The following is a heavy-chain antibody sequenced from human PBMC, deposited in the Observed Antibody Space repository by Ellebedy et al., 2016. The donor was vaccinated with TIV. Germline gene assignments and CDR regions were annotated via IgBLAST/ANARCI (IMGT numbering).Heavy chain of an antibody. Sequence: PGGSLRLSCAASGFTLSTYAIHWVRQAPGKGLGWVAVISFDGTNKYYADSVKGRFTMSRDTSKNTLFLQMNSLRVEETAVYHCARGRYYDLLTGYYLGLDYWGQGALVTVSS. V-gene: IGHV3-30*04. CDR3: ARGRYYDLLTGYYLGLDY. CDR1: GFTLSTYA. J-gene: IGHJ4*02. CDR2: ISFDGTNK. D-gene: IGHD3-9*01.